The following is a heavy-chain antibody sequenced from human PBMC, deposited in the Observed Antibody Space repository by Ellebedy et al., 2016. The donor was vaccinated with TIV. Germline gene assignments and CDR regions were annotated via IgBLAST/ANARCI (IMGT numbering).Heavy chain of an antibody. Sequence: SVKVSCXASGFTFTSSAVQWVRQARGQRLEWIGWIVVGSGNTKYSQKFQGRVTITRDTSASTAYMELSSLRSEDTAVYYCARADLWFGKNWGQGTLVTVSS. CDR2: IVVGSGNT. V-gene: IGHV1-58*01. J-gene: IGHJ4*02. D-gene: IGHD3-10*01. CDR3: ARADLWFGKN. CDR1: GFTFTSSA.